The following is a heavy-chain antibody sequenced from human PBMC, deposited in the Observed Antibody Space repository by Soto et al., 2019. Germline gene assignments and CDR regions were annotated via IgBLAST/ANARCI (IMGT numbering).Heavy chain of an antibody. CDR2: IYYSGST. CDR1: GGSISSGGYY. D-gene: IGHD3-3*01. J-gene: IGHJ6*02. CDR3: ARDTGSLYYDFWSGTDYGMDV. Sequence: QVQLQESGPGLVKPSQTLSLTCTVSGGSISSGGYYWSWIRQHPGKGLEWIGYIYYSGSTYYNPSLKSRVTISADTSKNQFSLKLSSVTAADTAVYYCARDTGSLYYDFWSGTDYGMDVWGQGTTVTVSS. V-gene: IGHV4-31*03.